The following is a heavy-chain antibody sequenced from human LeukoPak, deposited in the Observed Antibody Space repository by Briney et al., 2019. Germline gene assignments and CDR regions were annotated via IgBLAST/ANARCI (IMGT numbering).Heavy chain of an antibody. CDR3: ASGLGVVVPAAIN. CDR2: IIPILGIA. V-gene: IGHV1-69*02. J-gene: IGHJ4*02. Sequence: KISCKGSGYSFTSYWIGWVRQAPGQGLEWMGRIIPILGIANYAQKFQGRVTITADKSTSTAYMELSSLRSEDTAVYYCASGLGVVVPAAINWGQGTLVTVSS. CDR1: GYSFTSYW. D-gene: IGHD2-2*01.